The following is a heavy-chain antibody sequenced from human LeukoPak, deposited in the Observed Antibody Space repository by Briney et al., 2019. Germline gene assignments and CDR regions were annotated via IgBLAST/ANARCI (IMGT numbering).Heavy chain of an antibody. Sequence: ASVKVSCTASGYTCTSYGISWVRQAPGQGLEWMGWISAYNGNTYYAPNLQGRVTMTTDTSTSTAYMELRSLRSDDMAVYYCARDNLAAIAGWGLDYWGQGTLVTVSS. CDR2: ISAYNGNT. CDR1: GYTCTSYG. J-gene: IGHJ4*02. CDR3: ARDNLAAIAGWGLDY. D-gene: IGHD2-15*01. V-gene: IGHV1-18*03.